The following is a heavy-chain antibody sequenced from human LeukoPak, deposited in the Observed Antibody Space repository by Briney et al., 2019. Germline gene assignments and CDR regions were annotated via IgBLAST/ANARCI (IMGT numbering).Heavy chain of an antibody. CDR2: IWYGGSNK. D-gene: IGHD3-22*01. V-gene: IGHV3-33*06. J-gene: IGHJ4*02. Sequence: PGGSLRLSCAASGFTFSSYGMHWVRQAPGKGLEWVAVIWYGGSNKYYADSVKGRFTISRDNSKNTLYLQMNSLRAEDTAVYYCAKDRANYYYDSSVLDYWGQGTLVTVSS. CDR1: GFTFSSYG. CDR3: AKDRANYYYDSSVLDY.